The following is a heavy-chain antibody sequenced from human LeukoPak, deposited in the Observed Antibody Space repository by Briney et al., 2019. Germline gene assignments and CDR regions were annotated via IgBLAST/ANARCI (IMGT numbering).Heavy chain of an antibody. CDR1: GYYISDGFY. CDR2: IFHSGTT. Sequence: SETLSLTCTVSGYYISDGFYWDWIRQTPGKGLEWIGSIFHSGTTYYNPSLKSRVTMSVDTSKNQFSLKLSSVTAADTAVYYCARGYSSGWHDYWGQGTLVTVSS. V-gene: IGHV4-38-2*02. J-gene: IGHJ4*02. CDR3: ARGYSSGWHDY. D-gene: IGHD6-19*01.